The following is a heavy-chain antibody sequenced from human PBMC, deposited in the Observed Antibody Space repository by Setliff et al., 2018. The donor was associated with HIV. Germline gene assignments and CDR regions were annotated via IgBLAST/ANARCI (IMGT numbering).Heavy chain of an antibody. CDR2: IKQDGSEQ. Sequence: GGSLRLSCAASGFTFSSYWMSWVRQAPGKGLEWVANIKQDGSEQYYVDSVKGRFTISRDNAKNSLHLQMHSLGADDTAVYYCARATKTPYSSSWSIPGAFDIWGQGTMVTVS. CDR1: GFTFSSYW. V-gene: IGHV3-7*03. J-gene: IGHJ3*02. D-gene: IGHD6-13*01. CDR3: ARATKTPYSSSWSIPGAFDI.